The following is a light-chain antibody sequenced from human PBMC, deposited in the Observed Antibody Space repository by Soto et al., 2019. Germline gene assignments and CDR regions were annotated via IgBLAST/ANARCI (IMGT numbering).Light chain of an antibody. V-gene: IGKV1-5*03. CDR3: QQYNSYPYT. CDR2: KAS. CDR1: ETFGAW. J-gene: IGKJ2*01. Sequence: DIQMTQSPSTLSASVGDGVTITCRASETFGAWVAWYQQKPGKAPKLLIYKASSLESGVPSRFSGSESGTEFSLTISSLQPDDFATYYCQQYNSYPYTFGQGTKLEIK.